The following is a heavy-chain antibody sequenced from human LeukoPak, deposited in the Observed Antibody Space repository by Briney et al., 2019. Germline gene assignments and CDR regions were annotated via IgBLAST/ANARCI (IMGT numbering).Heavy chain of an antibody. Sequence: KASETLSLTCTVSGGSISSSSYYWGWIRQPPGKGLEWIGSIYYSGSTYYNPSLKSRVTISVDTSKNQFSLKLSSVTAADTAVYYCARDLDYGANWYYYYGMDVWGQGTTVTVSS. CDR3: ARDLDYGANWYYYYGMDV. V-gene: IGHV4-39*02. D-gene: IGHD4/OR15-4a*01. J-gene: IGHJ6*02. CDR2: IYYSGST. CDR1: GGSISSSSYY.